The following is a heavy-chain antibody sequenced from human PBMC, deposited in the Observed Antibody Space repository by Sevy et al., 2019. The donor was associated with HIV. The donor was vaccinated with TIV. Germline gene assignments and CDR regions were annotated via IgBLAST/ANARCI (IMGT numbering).Heavy chain of an antibody. J-gene: IGHJ6*02. CDR2: ISSSGSTI. Sequence: GGSLRLSCAASGFTFSDYYMSWIRQAPGKGLEWVSYISSSGSTIYYADSVKGRFTISRDNAKNSLYLQMNSLRAEDTAVYYCARGVSGSGWYADYYYYGMDVWGQGTTVAVS. CDR1: GFTFSDYY. V-gene: IGHV3-11*01. D-gene: IGHD6-19*01. CDR3: ARGVSGSGWYADYYYYGMDV.